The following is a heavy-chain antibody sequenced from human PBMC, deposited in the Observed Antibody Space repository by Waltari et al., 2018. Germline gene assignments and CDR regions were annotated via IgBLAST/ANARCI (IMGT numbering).Heavy chain of an antibody. CDR3: AKEDVEMATIYYYYYGMDV. Sequence: EVQLLESGGGLVQPGGSLRLSCAASGLTFSSYAMSWVRQAPGQGLEWVSAISGSGGSTYYADSVKGRFTISRDNSKNTLYLQMNSLRAEDTAVYYCAKEDVEMATIYYYYYGMDVWGQGTTVTVSS. CDR2: ISGSGGST. D-gene: IGHD5-12*01. J-gene: IGHJ6*02. V-gene: IGHV3-23*01. CDR1: GLTFSSYA.